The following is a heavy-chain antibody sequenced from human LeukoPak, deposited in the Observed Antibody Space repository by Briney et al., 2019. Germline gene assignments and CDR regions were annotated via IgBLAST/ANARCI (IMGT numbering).Heavy chain of an antibody. D-gene: IGHD3-22*01. CDR3: ARIISVGDDSSGYGFDY. J-gene: IGHJ4*02. CDR1: GGSISSSSYY. CDR2: IYYSGST. V-gene: IGHV4-39*01. Sequence: SETLSLTCTVSGGSISSSSYYWGWIRQPPGKGLEWIGSIYYSGSTYYNPSLKSRVTISVDTSKNQFSLKLNSVTAADTAVYYCARIISVGDDSSGYGFDYWGQGTLVTVSS.